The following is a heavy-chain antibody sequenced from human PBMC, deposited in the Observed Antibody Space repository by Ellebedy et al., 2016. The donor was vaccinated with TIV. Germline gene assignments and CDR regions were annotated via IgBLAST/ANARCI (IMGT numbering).Heavy chain of an antibody. J-gene: IGHJ4*02. CDR1: GFTFGDYA. CDR3: TRNPRKGYNYPFDF. D-gene: IGHD1-1*01. V-gene: IGHV3-49*04. CDR2: LSSKRYGGKP. Sequence: PGGSLRLSCATSGFTFGDYAIIWVRQVSGKGLEWVGFLSSKRYGGKPEYAASVRGRFTISRDDSNSIAYLQMDSLRSEDTGIYYCTRNPRKGYNYPFDFWGQGELVTVSS.